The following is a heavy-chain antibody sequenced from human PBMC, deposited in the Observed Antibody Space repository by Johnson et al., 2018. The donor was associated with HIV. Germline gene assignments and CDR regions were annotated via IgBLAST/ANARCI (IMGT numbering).Heavy chain of an antibody. CDR1: GFTFSSYG. Sequence: QMPLVESGGGVVQPGGSLRLSCAASGFTFSSYGMHWVRQAPGKGLEWVAFIRYDGSNKYYADSVKGRFTISRDTSKNTLYLQMNSLRAEDTAVYYCAKDISQWLIRAFDIWGQGTMVTVSS. CDR2: IRYDGSNK. D-gene: IGHD5-12*01. V-gene: IGHV3-30*02. J-gene: IGHJ3*02. CDR3: AKDISQWLIRAFDI.